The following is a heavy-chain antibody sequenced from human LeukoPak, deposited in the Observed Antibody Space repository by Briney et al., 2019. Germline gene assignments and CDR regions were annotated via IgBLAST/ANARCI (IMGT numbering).Heavy chain of an antibody. Sequence: GGSLRLSCAASGFTFSSYGMHWVRQAPGKGLEWVAFIRYDGSNKYYADSVKGRFTISRDNSKNTLYLQMNGLRAEDTAVYYCAKPRGYSGYDYFDYWGQGTLVTVSS. CDR1: GFTFSSYG. D-gene: IGHD5-12*01. J-gene: IGHJ4*02. CDR2: IRYDGSNK. CDR3: AKPRGYSGYDYFDY. V-gene: IGHV3-30*02.